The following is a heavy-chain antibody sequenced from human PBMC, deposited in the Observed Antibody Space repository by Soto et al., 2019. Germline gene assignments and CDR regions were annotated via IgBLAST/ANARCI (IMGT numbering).Heavy chain of an antibody. J-gene: IGHJ4*02. CDR1: GFTSSSYA. CDR3: ARHALPKVVTLVDY. CDR2: ISGSGGST. D-gene: IGHD3-22*01. Sequence: GGSLRLSCAASGFTSSSYAMSWVRQAPGKGLEWVSAISGSGGSTYYADSVKGRFTISRDKSIDTAYLQLNDLKASDTAIYYCARHALPKVVTLVDYWGQGTLVTVSS. V-gene: IGHV3-23*01.